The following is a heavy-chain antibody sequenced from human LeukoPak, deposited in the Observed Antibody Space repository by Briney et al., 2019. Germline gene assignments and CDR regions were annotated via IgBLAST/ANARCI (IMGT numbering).Heavy chain of an antibody. CDR3: ARTRASGRRFLSFDI. J-gene: IGHJ3*02. CDR2: IYSGGST. CDR1: GFTVSSNY. V-gene: IGHV3-53*01. Sequence: PGGSLRLSCAASGFTVSSNYMSWVRQAPGKGLEWVSVIYSGGSTYYADSVKGRFTISRDNSKNTLYLRMNSLRAEDTAVYYCARTRASGRRFLSFDIWGQGTMVTVSS. D-gene: IGHD3-3*01.